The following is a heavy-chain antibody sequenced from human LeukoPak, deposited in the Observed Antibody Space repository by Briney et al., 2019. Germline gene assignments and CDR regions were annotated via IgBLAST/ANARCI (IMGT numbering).Heavy chain of an antibody. J-gene: IGHJ4*02. D-gene: IGHD4-17*01. V-gene: IGHV4-30-4*08. CDR1: GGSISSGDYY. CDR2: IYYSGST. CDR3: ARVGEWTTVDY. Sequence: SQTLSLTCTVSGGSISSGDYYWSWIRQPPGKGPEWIGYIYYSGSTYYNPSLKSRVTISVDTSKNQFSLKLSSVTAADTAVYYCARVGEWTTVDYWGQGTLVTVSS.